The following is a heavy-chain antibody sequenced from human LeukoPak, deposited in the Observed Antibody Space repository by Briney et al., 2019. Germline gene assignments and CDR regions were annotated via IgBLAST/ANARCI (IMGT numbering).Heavy chain of an antibody. CDR1: GGSISSSSYY. Sequence: SETLSLTCTVSGGSISSSSYYWGWIRQPPGKGLEWIGSIYYSGSTYYNPSLKSRVTISVDTSKNQFFLKLSSVTAADTAVYYCARRSYGDYVRDYWGQGTLVTVSS. V-gene: IGHV4-39*01. CDR3: ARRSYGDYVRDY. J-gene: IGHJ4*02. CDR2: IYYSGST. D-gene: IGHD4-17*01.